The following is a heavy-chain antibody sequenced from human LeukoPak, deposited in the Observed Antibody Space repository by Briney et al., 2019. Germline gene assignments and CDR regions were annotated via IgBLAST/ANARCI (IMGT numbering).Heavy chain of an antibody. CDR3: ARDRSSSYTRDWFDP. D-gene: IGHD6-13*01. J-gene: IGHJ5*02. CDR2: IYNSESI. V-gene: IGHV4-4*07. Sequence: PSETLSLTCTVSGGSINGYYWSWIRQPAGKGLEWIGRIYNSESINYNPSLESRVTMSIDTSKNQFSLKLNSVTAADTAVYYCARDRSSSYTRDWFDPWGQGALVTVSS. CDR1: GGSINGYY.